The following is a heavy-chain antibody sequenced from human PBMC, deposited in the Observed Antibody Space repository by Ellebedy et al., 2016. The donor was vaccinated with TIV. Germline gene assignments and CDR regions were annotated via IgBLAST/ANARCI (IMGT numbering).Heavy chain of an antibody. V-gene: IGHV4-38-2*02. CDR2: MFHSGSA. Sequence: MPGGSLRLSCSAFGSSFSSGYYWGWIRQPPGRGLEWIGGMFHSGSAYYSPSLKSRVTISVDTSKNQLYLRLSSVTAADTAVYYCARDGAGRWDYWGPGTLVTVSS. D-gene: IGHD4-23*01. J-gene: IGHJ4*02. CDR3: ARDGAGRWDY. CDR1: GSSFSSGYY.